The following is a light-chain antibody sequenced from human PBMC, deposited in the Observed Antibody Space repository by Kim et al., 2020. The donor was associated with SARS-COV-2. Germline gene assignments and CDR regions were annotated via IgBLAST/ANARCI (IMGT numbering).Light chain of an antibody. CDR2: GAS. CDR3: QQFNNWPLYS. CDR1: QSVSSN. V-gene: IGKV3-15*01. J-gene: IGKJ2*03. Sequence: VSPGERATLSCRASQSVSSNLAWYQQKPGQAPRLLIYGASTRASGVPARFSGSGSGTEFTLTISSLQSEDFAVDYCQQFNNWPLYSFGQGTKLEI.